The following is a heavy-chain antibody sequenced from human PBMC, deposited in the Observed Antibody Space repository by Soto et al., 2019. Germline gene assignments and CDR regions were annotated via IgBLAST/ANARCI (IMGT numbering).Heavy chain of an antibody. V-gene: IGHV4-4*02. CDR3: ARRDLCSTVDY. J-gene: IGHJ4*02. CDR1: GGSFTSNNW. Sequence: PSETLSLTCAVSGGSFTSNNWWTWVRQPPGQGLEWIGEIYRTGSTNYNPSLKSRVTISLDKSENQFSLKVTSLTAADTAVYYSARRDLCSTVDYWAQGTFVTLS. D-gene: IGHD1-26*01. CDR2: IYRTGST.